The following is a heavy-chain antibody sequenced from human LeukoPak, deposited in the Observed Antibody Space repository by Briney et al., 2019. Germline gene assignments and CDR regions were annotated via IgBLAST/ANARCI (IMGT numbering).Heavy chain of an antibody. Sequence: GGSLRLSCSASGFTFSDYAMHWVRQAPGKGLEYVSAISSTGGSTYYADSVKGRFTISRDNSKNTLYLQMSSLRAEDTAVYYCAISQSGWYFYWGQGTLVTVSS. CDR2: ISSTGGST. D-gene: IGHD6-19*01. CDR3: AISQSGWYFY. J-gene: IGHJ4*02. V-gene: IGHV3-64D*09. CDR1: GFTFSDYA.